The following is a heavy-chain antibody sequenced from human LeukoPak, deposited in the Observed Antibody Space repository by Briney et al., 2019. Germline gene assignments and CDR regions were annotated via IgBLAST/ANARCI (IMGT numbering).Heavy chain of an antibody. CDR2: INRSGST. J-gene: IGHJ5*02. CDR1: GGSFRGYY. D-gene: IGHD3-10*01. V-gene: IGHV4-34*01. Sequence: SETLSLTCDVYGGSFRGYYWSWISQPPGKGLEWIGEINRSGSTNYNPSLKSRVTISVDTSKNQFSLKLSSVTAADTAVYYCARWGYYGSGNDFRFDPWGQGTLVTVSS. CDR3: ARWGYYGSGNDFRFDP.